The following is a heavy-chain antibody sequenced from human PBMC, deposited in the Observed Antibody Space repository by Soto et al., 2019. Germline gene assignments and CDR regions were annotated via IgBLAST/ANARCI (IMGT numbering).Heavy chain of an antibody. CDR3: AKGSQMAAVLDN. CDR2: ISYDEKTK. Sequence: QVQLVESGGGVVQPGRSLRLSCAASGFTFSTYGMHWVRQAPGKGLEWLAVISYDEKTKYYADSVKARFTISRDNSKNTLFLHMNRLRSEDTAVYYCAKGSQMAAVLDNWGQGTLVTVSS. V-gene: IGHV3-30*18. CDR1: GFTFSTYG. J-gene: IGHJ4*02. D-gene: IGHD6-25*01.